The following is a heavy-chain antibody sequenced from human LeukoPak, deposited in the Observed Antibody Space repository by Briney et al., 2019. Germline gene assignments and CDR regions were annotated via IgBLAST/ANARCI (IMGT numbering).Heavy chain of an antibody. CDR2: ISTSSSIV. J-gene: IGHJ4*02. D-gene: IGHD6-13*01. Sequence: QSGGSLRLSCAASGFTFSDYSMNWVRQAPGKGLEWVSYISTSSSIVYYADSVKGRFTISRDNAKKSLYLQMNSLRDDDTGVYYCARGAAAADHWGQGTPVTVSS. CDR1: GFTFSDYS. V-gene: IGHV3-48*02. CDR3: ARGAAAADH.